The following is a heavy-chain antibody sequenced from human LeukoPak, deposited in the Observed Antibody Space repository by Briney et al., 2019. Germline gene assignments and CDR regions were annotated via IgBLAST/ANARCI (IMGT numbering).Heavy chain of an antibody. V-gene: IGHV3-21*01. CDR1: GFTFINYS. CDR3: ARGLLLMGHSGYNHDYYFMDV. D-gene: IGHD5-12*01. J-gene: IGHJ6*03. CDR2: ISTNSAFI. Sequence: GGSLRLSCTASGFTFINYSMNWVRHAPGKGLEWVSSISTNSAFIYYADSVRGRFTISRDNTKNSLYLQMDSLTADDTAVYYCARGLLLMGHSGYNHDYYFMDVWGKGTTVTISS.